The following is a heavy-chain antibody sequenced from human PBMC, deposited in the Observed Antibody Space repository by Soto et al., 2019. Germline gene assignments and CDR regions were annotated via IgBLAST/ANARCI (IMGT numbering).Heavy chain of an antibody. D-gene: IGHD2-8*02. CDR1: GFTFSSSA. J-gene: IGHJ4*02. V-gene: IGHV3-23*01. CDR2: ISSSAART. CDR3: AKTLGLVDPFDY. Sequence: EVQLLESGGGLVQPGGSLRLSCAASGFTFSSSAMSWVRQAPGKGLEWVSSISSSAARTYYPDSVRGRFTISRDNSKNTLSLHMNSLRAEDTAVYYCAKTLGLVDPFDYWGQGTLVTVSS.